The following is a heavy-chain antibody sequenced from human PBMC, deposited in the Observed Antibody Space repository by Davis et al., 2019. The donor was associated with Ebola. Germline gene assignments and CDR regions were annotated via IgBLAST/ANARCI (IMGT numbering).Heavy chain of an antibody. CDR1: GGSFSGYY. V-gene: IGHV4-34*01. CDR2: INHSGGT. J-gene: IGHJ6*02. CDR3: ARGRRFGWWSSTVTTGNYYYYYAVDV. Sequence: PSETLSLTCAAYGGSFSGYYWSWIRQPPGKGLEWIGEINHSGGTNYNPSLKSRVTISVDTSKNQFSLNLTSVTAADTAVNYCARGRRFGWWSSTVTTGNYYYYYAVDVWGQGTTVTVSS. D-gene: IGHD4-17*01.